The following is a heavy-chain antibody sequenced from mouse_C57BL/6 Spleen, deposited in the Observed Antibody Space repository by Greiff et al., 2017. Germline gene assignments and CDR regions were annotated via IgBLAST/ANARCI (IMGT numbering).Heavy chain of an antibody. CDR2: IYPYNGVS. V-gene: IGHV1-31*01. Sequence: EVQLVESGPELVKPGASVKISCKASGYSFTGYYMHWVKQSHGNILDWIGYIYPYNGVSSYNQKFKGKATLTVDKSSSTAYMELSSLTSEDSAVFSCARGPGHFDVWGTGTTVTVSS. CDR1: GYSFTGYY. CDR3: ARGPGHFDV. J-gene: IGHJ1*03.